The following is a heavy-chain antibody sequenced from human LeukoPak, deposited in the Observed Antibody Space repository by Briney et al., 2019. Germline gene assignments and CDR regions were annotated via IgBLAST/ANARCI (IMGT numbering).Heavy chain of an antibody. D-gene: IGHD3-10*01. Sequence: SETLSLTCTVSGGSISSSSYYWGWIRQPPGKGLEWIGSIYYSGSTYYNPSLKSRVTISVDTSKNQFSLELSSVTAADTAVYYCARSGWVRGVIFDYWGQGTLVTVSS. V-gene: IGHV4-39*01. CDR2: IYYSGST. CDR1: GGSISSSSYY. J-gene: IGHJ4*02. CDR3: ARSGWVRGVIFDY.